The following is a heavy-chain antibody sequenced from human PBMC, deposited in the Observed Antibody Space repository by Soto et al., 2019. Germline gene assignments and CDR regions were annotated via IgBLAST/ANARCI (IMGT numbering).Heavy chain of an antibody. D-gene: IGHD2-15*01. CDR1: GGSFSGYY. J-gene: IGHJ4*02. CDR3: ARGALILGYCSGGSCYYFDY. Sequence: SETLSLTCAVYGGSFSGYYWSWIRQPPGKGLEWIGQISQSGSTNYHPSLKSRVTISLDTSKNQFSLKLSSVPAADTAVYYWARGALILGYCSGGSCYYFDYWGQGTLVPVSS. CDR2: ISQSGST. V-gene: IGHV4-34*01.